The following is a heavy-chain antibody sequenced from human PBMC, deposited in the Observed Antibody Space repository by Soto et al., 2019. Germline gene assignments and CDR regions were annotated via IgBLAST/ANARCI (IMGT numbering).Heavy chain of an antibody. CDR2: ISYDGSNK. J-gene: IGHJ4*02. Sequence: VGSLRLSCAASGFTFSSYGMHWVRQAPGKGLEWVAVISYDGSNKYYADSVKGRFTISRDNSKNTLYLQMNSLRAEDTAVYYRAKGQEWLRTDYWGQGTLVTVSS. V-gene: IGHV3-30*18. D-gene: IGHD6-19*01. CDR1: GFTFSSYG. CDR3: AKGQEWLRTDY.